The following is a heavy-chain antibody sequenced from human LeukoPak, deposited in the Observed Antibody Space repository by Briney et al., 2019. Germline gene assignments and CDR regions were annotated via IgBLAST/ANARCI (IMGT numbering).Heavy chain of an antibody. J-gene: IGHJ4*02. CDR2: IKSKSDAGTT. D-gene: IGHD2-2*01. CDR3: TTDLFYSTRCYGELCYFDY. V-gene: IGHV3-15*01. Sequence: GGSLRLSCAASGFTFSNAWMSWVRQAPGKGLEWVGRIKSKSDAGTTDHAPPVKGRFTISRDDSKNTLYLQMNSLKTEDTAVYYCTTDLFYSTRCYGELCYFDYWGQGTLVTVSS. CDR1: GFTFSNAW.